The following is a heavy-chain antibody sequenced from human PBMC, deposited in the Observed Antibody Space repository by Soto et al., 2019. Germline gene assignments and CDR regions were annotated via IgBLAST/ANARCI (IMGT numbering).Heavy chain of an antibody. CDR2: ISGSGGST. Sequence: GRPLRHSCAAFGFNIGSFAVRWVRKTTGKGLEWVSAISGSGGSTYYADSVKGRFTISRDNSKNTLYLQMNSLRAEDTAVYYCAKDGGPTYYDFWSGYYSTLVYYYYMDVWGKGTTVTVSS. J-gene: IGHJ6*03. CDR3: AKDGGPTYYDFWSGYYSTLVYYYYMDV. CDR1: GFNIGSFA. D-gene: IGHD3-3*01. V-gene: IGHV3-23*01.